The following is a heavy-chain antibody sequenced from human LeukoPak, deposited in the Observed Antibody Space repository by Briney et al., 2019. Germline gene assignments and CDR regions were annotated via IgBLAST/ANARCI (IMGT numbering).Heavy chain of an antibody. V-gene: IGHV3-7*01. J-gene: IGHJ4*02. CDR2: IKQDASQE. Sequence: GGSLRLSCAASGFTFSSYWMSWVRQAPGKGPEWVAHIKQDASQEDHVDSVKGRFTISRDYAKNSLYLQMNSLRAEDTAVYYCARGVVYPTWSGPHWSDYWGQGTLVTVSS. CDR1: GFTFSSYW. CDR3: ARGVVYPTWSGPHWSDY. D-gene: IGHD3-3*01.